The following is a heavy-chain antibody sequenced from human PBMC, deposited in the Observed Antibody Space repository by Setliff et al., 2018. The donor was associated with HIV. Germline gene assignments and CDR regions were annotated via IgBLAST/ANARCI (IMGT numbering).Heavy chain of an antibody. CDR2: IYPGDSNT. D-gene: IGHD2-2*01. Sequence: PGESMQISCKGSAYSFVSYWIGWVRQMPGKGLEWMGIIYPGDSNTKYSPSFQGQVTLSVDKSISTAYLQWSSLKASDTAMYYCATPISITSGSAFDYWGQGTLVTVSS. CDR1: AYSFVSYW. V-gene: IGHV5-51*03. CDR3: ATPISITSGSAFDY. J-gene: IGHJ4*02.